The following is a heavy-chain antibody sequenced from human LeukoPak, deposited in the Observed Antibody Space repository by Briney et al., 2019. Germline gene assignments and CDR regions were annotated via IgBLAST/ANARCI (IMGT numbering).Heavy chain of an antibody. CDR2: IKQDGSEK. Sequence: GGSLRLSCAASGFTFSSYWMSWVRQAPGKGLEWVANIKQDGSEKYCVDSVKGRFTISRDNAKNSLYLQMNSLRAKDTAVYYCATFPPYYYYYYMDVWGKGTTVTVSS. CDR3: ATFPPYYYYYYMDV. D-gene: IGHD2-21*01. CDR1: GFTFSSYW. J-gene: IGHJ6*03. V-gene: IGHV3-7*01.